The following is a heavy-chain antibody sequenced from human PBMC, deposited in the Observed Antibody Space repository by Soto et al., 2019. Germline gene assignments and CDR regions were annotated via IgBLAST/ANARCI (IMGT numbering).Heavy chain of an antibody. D-gene: IGHD2-2*01. CDR2: INPVTSGT. CDR3: ATGYCSTIGCSDYFDH. V-gene: IGHV1-2*02. Sequence: ASVKVSCKASGFSFTGYYMHWVRQAPGQGLEWMAWINPVTSGTRYAQKFQGRVTVTWDTSVTTAYMELSRLRSDDTATYYCATGYCSTIGCSDYFDHWGQGTLVTVSS. CDR1: GFSFTGYY. J-gene: IGHJ4*02.